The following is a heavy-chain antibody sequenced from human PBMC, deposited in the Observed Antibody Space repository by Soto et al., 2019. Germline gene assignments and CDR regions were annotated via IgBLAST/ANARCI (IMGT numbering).Heavy chain of an antibody. J-gene: IGHJ4*02. Sequence: LRLSCAASGFTFSGSAMHWVRQASGKGLEWVGRIRSKANSYATAYAASVKGRFTISRDDSKNTAYLQMNSLKTEDTAVYYCTRAGFWSGYRFDYWGQGTLVTSPQ. D-gene: IGHD3-3*01. CDR3: TRAGFWSGYRFDY. V-gene: IGHV3-73*01. CDR1: GFTFSGSA. CDR2: IRSKANSYAT.